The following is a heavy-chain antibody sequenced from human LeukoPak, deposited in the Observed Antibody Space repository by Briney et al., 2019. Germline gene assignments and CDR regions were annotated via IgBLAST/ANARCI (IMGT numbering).Heavy chain of an antibody. J-gene: IGHJ4*02. V-gene: IGHV1-18*01. CDR1: GYTFTSYG. D-gene: IGHD1-26*01. CDR3: ARDAPYSGSYLDY. CDR2: ISAYNGNT. Sequence: GASVKVSCKASGYTFTSYGISWGRQAPGQGLEWMGWISAYNGNTNYPQKFQGRVTMTTDTSTTTAYMELRSLRSDDTAVYYCARDAPYSGSYLDYWGQGSLVTVSS.